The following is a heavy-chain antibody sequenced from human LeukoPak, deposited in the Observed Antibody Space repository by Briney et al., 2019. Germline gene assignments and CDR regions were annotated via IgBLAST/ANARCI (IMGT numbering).Heavy chain of an antibody. CDR1: GGSISSGVYY. D-gene: IGHD2-8*01. V-gene: IGHV4-31*03. J-gene: IGHJ6*02. CDR2: IYYSGST. Sequence: SQTLSLTCTVSGGSISSGVYYWSWIRQHPGTGLEWIGYIYYSGSTYYNPSLKSRFTISVDTPKNQFSLKLSSVTAADTAVYYCARDKSTDIVLMVYAYGMDVWGQGTTVTVSS. CDR3: ARDKSTDIVLMVYAYGMDV.